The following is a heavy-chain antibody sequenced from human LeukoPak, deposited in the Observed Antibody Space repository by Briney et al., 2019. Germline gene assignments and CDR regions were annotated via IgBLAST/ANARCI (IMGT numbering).Heavy chain of an antibody. D-gene: IGHD3-3*01. V-gene: IGHV3-66*01. CDR2: IYTGGDT. CDR1: GFTVNSAY. CDR3: ARVQAIFQNFDY. Sequence: GGSLRLSCAASGFTVNSAYMTWVRLAPGKGLEWVSVIYTGGDTYYADSVKGRFTISRDNSKNTVYLQMNSLRAEDTAVYYCARVQAIFQNFDYWGQGILVTVSS. J-gene: IGHJ4*02.